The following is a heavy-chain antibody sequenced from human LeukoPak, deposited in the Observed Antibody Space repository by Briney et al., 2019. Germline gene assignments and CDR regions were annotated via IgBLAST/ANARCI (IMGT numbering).Heavy chain of an antibody. Sequence: PSETLSLTCAVSGGSISSNSYYWGWIRQPPGKGLEWIGSIYYSGSTYYNPSLKSRVTISVDTPKNQFSLKLSSVTAADTAVYYCARSGFQRYYYGSGSYSLWFDPWGQGTLVTVSS. CDR2: IYYSGST. V-gene: IGHV4-39*07. CDR3: ARSGFQRYYYGSGSYSLWFDP. D-gene: IGHD3-10*01. J-gene: IGHJ5*02. CDR1: GGSISSNSYY.